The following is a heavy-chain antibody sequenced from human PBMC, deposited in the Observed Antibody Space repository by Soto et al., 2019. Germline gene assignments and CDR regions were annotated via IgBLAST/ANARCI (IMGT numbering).Heavy chain of an antibody. Sequence: GGSLRLSCAASGFTVSSNYMSWVRQAPGKGLEWVSVIYSGGSTYYADSVKGRFTISRDNSKNTLYLQMNSLRAEDTAVYYCARAEYSSSSPLDYWGQGTLVTVSS. CDR2: IYSGGST. V-gene: IGHV3-66*01. CDR1: GFTVSSNY. CDR3: ARAEYSSSSPLDY. D-gene: IGHD6-6*01. J-gene: IGHJ4*02.